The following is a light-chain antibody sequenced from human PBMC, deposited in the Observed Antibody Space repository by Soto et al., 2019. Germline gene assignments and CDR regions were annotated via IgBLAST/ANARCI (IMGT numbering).Light chain of an antibody. CDR3: CSYAGTYTLRV. V-gene: IGLV2-8*01. CDR2: DVD. CDR1: SRDVGAYNH. J-gene: IGLJ3*02. Sequence: QSVLTQPPSASGSPGQTVIISCTGSSRDVGAYNHVSWYQQHPGNAPKLIIYDVDKPPPGVPDRFSASKSGNTASLTVSGLQAEEEADYYCCSYAGTYTLRVFGGGTKLTVL.